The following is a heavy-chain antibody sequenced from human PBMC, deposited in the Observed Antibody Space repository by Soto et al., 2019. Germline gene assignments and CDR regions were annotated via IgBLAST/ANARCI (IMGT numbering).Heavy chain of an antibody. CDR3: ARVEAVAGLYNYHGLDV. V-gene: IGHV1-69*12. CDR1: GGTFSNYA. D-gene: IGHD6-19*01. Sequence: QVQLVQSGAEVKKPGSSVKVSCKVSGGTFSNYAIDWVRLAPGHGLEWMGGIVPIFGTTYYTQKFQGRATISADASTTTADLEMSSLRSEDTAIYYCARVEAVAGLYNYHGLDVWGQGTAVTVSS. J-gene: IGHJ6*02. CDR2: IVPIFGTT.